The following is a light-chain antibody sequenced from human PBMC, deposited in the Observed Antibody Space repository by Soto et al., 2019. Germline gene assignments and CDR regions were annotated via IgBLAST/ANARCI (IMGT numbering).Light chain of an antibody. Sequence: QSVLTQPASVSGSPGQSITISCPGTSSDVGGYNYVSWYQQHPGKAPKLMIYDVSSRPSGVSNRFSGAKSGNAASLTISGLQTEDEADYYCSSYTSSSTPYVFGTGTKVTVL. V-gene: IGLV2-14*01. J-gene: IGLJ1*01. CDR1: SSDVGGYNY. CDR3: SSYTSSSTPYV. CDR2: DVS.